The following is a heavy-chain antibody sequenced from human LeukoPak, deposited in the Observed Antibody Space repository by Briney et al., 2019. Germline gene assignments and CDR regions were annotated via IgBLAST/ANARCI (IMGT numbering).Heavy chain of an antibody. Sequence: ASVKVSCRASGYTFTSYDINWVRQATGQGLEWMGWMNPNSANTGYAQKFQGRVTITRNTSISTTYMELSSLRFEDTAVYYCARGRERGSSSSFTDYWGQGTLVIVSS. CDR3: ARGRERGSSSSFTDY. CDR2: MNPNSANT. V-gene: IGHV1-8*03. CDR1: GYTFTSYD. J-gene: IGHJ4*02. D-gene: IGHD6-6*01.